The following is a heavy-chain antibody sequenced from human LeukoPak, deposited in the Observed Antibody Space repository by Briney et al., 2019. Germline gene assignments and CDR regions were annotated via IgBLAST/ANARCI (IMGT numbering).Heavy chain of an antibody. Sequence: GGSLRLSCAASGFTFSNNYMTWVRQAPGKGLEWVSLIYSAGGTLYADSVKGRFTISRDNSKNTLYLQMNSLRTEDTAVYYCASGSSLGQVDYWGQGTLVTVSS. CDR3: ASGSSLGQVDY. CDR1: GFTFSNNY. J-gene: IGHJ4*02. CDR2: IYSAGGT. D-gene: IGHD1-26*01. V-gene: IGHV3-66*02.